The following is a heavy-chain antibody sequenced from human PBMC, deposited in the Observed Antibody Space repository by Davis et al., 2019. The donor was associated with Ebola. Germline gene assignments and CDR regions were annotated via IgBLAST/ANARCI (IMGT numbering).Heavy chain of an antibody. Sequence: SETLSLTCGVYGGSLSGSYWSWIRQSPGKGLVWVGEINHSGSTKYNPSLKSRVTISVDTSKNQFSLKLSSVTAADTAVYYCARRYCSSTSCYFYYYYYGMDVWGQGTTVTVSS. CDR1: GGSLSGSY. D-gene: IGHD2-2*01. CDR3: ARRYCSSTSCYFYYYYYGMDV. CDR2: INHSGST. J-gene: IGHJ6*02. V-gene: IGHV4-34*01.